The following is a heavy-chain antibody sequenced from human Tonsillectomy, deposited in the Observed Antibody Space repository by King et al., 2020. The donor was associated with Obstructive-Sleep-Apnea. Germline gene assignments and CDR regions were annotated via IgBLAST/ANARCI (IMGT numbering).Heavy chain of an antibody. J-gene: IGHJ6*02. D-gene: IGHD3-16*01. Sequence: VQLVESGGGVVQPGRSLRLSCAASGFTFSSYGMHWVRQAPGKGLEWVAFIRYDGSNKYYADSVKGRFTISRDNSKNTLYLQMNSLRAEDTAVYYCANEDGGNYYGMDVWGQGTTVTVSS. CDR3: ANEDGGNYYGMDV. V-gene: IGHV3-30*02. CDR1: GFTFSSYG. CDR2: IRYDGSNK.